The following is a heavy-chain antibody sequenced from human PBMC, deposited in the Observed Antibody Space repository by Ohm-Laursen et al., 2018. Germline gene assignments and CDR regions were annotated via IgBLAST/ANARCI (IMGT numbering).Heavy chain of an antibody. CDR3: ARKEFDGFYDSSGYPTGGAFDI. CDR2: ISRSSSYI. CDR1: GFTFSSYS. Sequence: SLRLSCAASGFTFSSYSMNWVRQAPGKGLEWVSSISRSSSYIYYADSVKGRFTISRDNAKNSLYLYMNSLRAEDTAVYYCARKEFDGFYDSSGYPTGGAFDIWGQGTMVTVSS. V-gene: IGHV3-21*01. D-gene: IGHD3-22*01. J-gene: IGHJ3*02.